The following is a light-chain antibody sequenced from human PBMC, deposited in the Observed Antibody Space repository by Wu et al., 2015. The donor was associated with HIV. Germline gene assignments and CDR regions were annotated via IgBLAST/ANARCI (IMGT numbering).Light chain of an antibody. Sequence: EIVLTQSPGTLSLSPGERATLSCRASQSVSNNFVAWYQQTAGQAPRLLIYGASNKATGIPDRFSGSGSGTDFTLTISRLEPEDFAMYYCQQYGSSPWTFGQGTKVDLK. CDR1: QSVSNNF. V-gene: IGKV3-20*01. CDR3: QQYGSSPWT. J-gene: IGKJ1*01. CDR2: GAS.